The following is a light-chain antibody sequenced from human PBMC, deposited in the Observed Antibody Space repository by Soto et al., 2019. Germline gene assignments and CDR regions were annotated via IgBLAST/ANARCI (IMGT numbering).Light chain of an antibody. V-gene: IGLV2-8*01. CDR1: SSDVGGYNY. J-gene: IGLJ1*01. CDR3: SSYAGSNTVYV. CDR2: EVS. Sequence: QAVVTQPPSASGSPGQSVTISCTGTSSDVGGYNYVSWYQQHPGKAPKLMIYEVSKRPSGVPDRFSGSKSGNKASLTVSGLQAEDEADYYCSSYAGSNTVYVFGTGTKVTVL.